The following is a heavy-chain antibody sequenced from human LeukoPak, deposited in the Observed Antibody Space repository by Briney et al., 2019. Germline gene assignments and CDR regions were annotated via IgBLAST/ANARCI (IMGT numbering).Heavy chain of an antibody. CDR3: ASSTYYYDSSGYYWGILGY. CDR1: GYTFTSYD. V-gene: IGHV1-8*01. J-gene: IGHJ4*02. CDR2: MNPNSGNT. D-gene: IGHD3-22*01. Sequence: GASVKVSCKASGYTFTSYDINWVRQATGQGLEWMGWMNPNSGNTGYAQKFQGRVTMTRNTSIGTAYMELSSLRSEDTAVYYCASSTYYYDSSGYYWGILGYWGQGTLVTVSS.